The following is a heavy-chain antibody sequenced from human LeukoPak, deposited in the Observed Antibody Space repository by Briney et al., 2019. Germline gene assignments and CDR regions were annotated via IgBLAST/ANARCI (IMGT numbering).Heavy chain of an antibody. CDR3: ARSEMATIVGAFDI. J-gene: IGHJ3*02. CDR1: GGSISNYY. V-gene: IGHV4-4*09. Sequence: SETLSLTCTVSGGSISNYYWTWIRQPPGKGLEWVGHISDSGSTNYNPSLKSRVTISVDTSKNQFSLKLSSVTAADTAVYYCARSEMATIVGAFDIWGQGTMVTVSS. D-gene: IGHD5-24*01. CDR2: ISDSGST.